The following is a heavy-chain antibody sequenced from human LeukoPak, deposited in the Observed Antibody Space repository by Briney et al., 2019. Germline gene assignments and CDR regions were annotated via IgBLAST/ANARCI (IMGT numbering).Heavy chain of an antibody. D-gene: IGHD2-2*02. CDR1: GYTFTSYG. V-gene: IGHV1-18*01. CDR3: ASRADQLLYKGPEYFQY. CDR2: ISAYNDNT. J-gene: IGHJ1*01. Sequence: GASVKVSCKASGYTFTSYGISWVRQAPGQGLEWMGWISAYNDNTNYAQKFQGRVTMTTDTSTSTAYMELRSLRSDDTAVYYCASRADQLLYKGPEYFQYWGQGTLVTVSS.